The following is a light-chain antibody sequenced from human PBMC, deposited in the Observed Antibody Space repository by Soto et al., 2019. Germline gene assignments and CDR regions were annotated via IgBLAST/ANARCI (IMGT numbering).Light chain of an antibody. Sequence: EIMMTQSPATVSVSPGERATLSCRASQSIRTNVAWYQQKPGQALRLLIYDASPRATGLSSRFSGSGSGTEFTLTISSLQSEDGAIYYCQQYNDWPPLTFGGGTRLEI. V-gene: IGKV3-15*01. J-gene: IGKJ4*01. CDR3: QQYNDWPPLT. CDR2: DAS. CDR1: QSIRTN.